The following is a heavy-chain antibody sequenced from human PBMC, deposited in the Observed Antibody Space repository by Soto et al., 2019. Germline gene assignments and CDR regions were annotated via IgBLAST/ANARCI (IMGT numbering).Heavy chain of an antibody. Sequence: ASVKVSCKASGNTFTSYDINWFRQATGHGLEWMGWINPNSGNIGYAQKFQGRVTMTRDTAIRTAYMEVSRLRSDDTAVYYCARGRASGSYSLLDYWGQGTLVTVSS. V-gene: IGHV1-8*01. CDR1: GNTFTSYD. J-gene: IGHJ4*02. CDR2: INPNSGNI. D-gene: IGHD3-10*01. CDR3: ARGRASGSYSLLDY.